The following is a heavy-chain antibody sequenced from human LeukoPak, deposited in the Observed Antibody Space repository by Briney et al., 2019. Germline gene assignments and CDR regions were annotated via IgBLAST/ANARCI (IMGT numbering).Heavy chain of an antibody. J-gene: IGHJ3*02. CDR2: ISWNSGSI. D-gene: IGHD1-26*01. V-gene: IGHV3-9*01. CDR1: GFTFDDYA. Sequence: GGSLRLSCAASGFTFDDYAMHWVRQAPGKGLEWVSGISWNSGSIGYADSVKGRFTISGDNAKNTLYLQMNSLRAEDTAVYYCARSGRGGAFDIWGQGTMVTVSS. CDR3: ARSGRGGAFDI.